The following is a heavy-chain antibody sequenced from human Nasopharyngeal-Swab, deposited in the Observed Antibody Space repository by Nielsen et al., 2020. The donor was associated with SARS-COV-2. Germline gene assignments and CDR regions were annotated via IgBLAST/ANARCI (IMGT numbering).Heavy chain of an antibody. D-gene: IGHD5-12*01. CDR1: GFTFSSYA. V-gene: IGHV3-30-3*01. Sequence: GEPLKISCAASGFTFSSYAMHWVRQAPGKGLEWVAVISYDGSNKYYADSVKGRFTISRDNAKNSLYLQMNSLRAEDTAVYYCARATIVATIFGYYYYYYMDVWGKGTTVTVSS. CDR3: ARATIVATIFGYYYYYYMDV. CDR2: ISYDGSNK. J-gene: IGHJ6*03.